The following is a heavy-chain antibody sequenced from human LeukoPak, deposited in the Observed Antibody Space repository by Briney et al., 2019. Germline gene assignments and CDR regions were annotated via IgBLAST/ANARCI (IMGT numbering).Heavy chain of an antibody. D-gene: IGHD3-22*01. CDR2: ISADGVRI. J-gene: IGHJ4*02. V-gene: IGHV3-23*01. CDR3: VYYDSSGYYYGRLRY. Sequence: GGSLRLSCVASAFNFSSHAMSWVRQTPGKGLEWVSGISADGVRIHYVDSVKGRFTISRDNSKNTLYLHMNSLRAEDTAVYFCVYYDSSGYYYGRLRYWGQGTPVTVSS. CDR1: AFNFSSHA.